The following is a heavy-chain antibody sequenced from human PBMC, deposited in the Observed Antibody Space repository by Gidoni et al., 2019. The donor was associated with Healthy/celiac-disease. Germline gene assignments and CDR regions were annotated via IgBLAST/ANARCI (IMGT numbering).Heavy chain of an antibody. CDR1: GCSISSYY. V-gene: IGHV4-59*01. Sequence: QVQLQESGPGLVKPSETLSLTCTVSGCSISSYYWSWIRQPPGKGLEWIGYIYYSGSTNYNPSLKSRVTISVDTSKNQFSLKLSSVTAADTAVYYCASGPIYGDYGPFDYWGQGTLVTVSS. D-gene: IGHD4-17*01. CDR2: IYYSGST. CDR3: ASGPIYGDYGPFDY. J-gene: IGHJ4*02.